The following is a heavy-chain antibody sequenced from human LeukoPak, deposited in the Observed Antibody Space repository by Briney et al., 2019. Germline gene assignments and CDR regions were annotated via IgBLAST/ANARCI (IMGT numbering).Heavy chain of an antibody. J-gene: IGHJ4*02. V-gene: IGHV4-39*01. CDR1: GGSISSSDYY. CDR3: ARAARLAALDY. Sequence: SETLSLTCTVSGGSISSSDYYWGWIRQPPGTGLEWIGSINYRGTTYYNPSLKSRLTILVDTSKNQFSLILRSVTAADTAVYYCARAARLAALDYWGQGTLVTVSS. D-gene: IGHD6-13*01. CDR2: INYRGTT.